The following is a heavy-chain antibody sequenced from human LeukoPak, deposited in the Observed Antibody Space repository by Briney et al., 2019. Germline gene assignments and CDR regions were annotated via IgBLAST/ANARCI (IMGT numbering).Heavy chain of an antibody. J-gene: IGHJ4*02. CDR3: ARERGRVIDY. Sequence: GGSLRLSCAASGFTIDDYSMHWVRQVPGKGLQWVSLITWDGGSTFYADSVKGRFTISRDNSKKSLSLQMYGLSLEDTALYYCARERGRVIDYWGQGTLVTVSS. D-gene: IGHD1-26*01. V-gene: IGHV3-43*01. CDR2: ITWDGGST. CDR1: GFTIDDYS.